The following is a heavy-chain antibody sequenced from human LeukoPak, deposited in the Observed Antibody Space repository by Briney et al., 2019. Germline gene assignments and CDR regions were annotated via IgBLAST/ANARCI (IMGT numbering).Heavy chain of an antibody. CDR3: AKVRAPSGWFNSDY. CDR2: ISGSGDST. D-gene: IGHD6-19*01. Sequence: GGSLRLSCAASELTFRNYVMNWVRQAPGKGLEWVSGISGSGDSTYYADSVKGRFTISRDNSKNTLYLQMNSLRVEDTAAYYCAKVRAPSGWFNSDYWGQGTLVTVSS. J-gene: IGHJ4*02. CDR1: ELTFRNYV. V-gene: IGHV3-23*01.